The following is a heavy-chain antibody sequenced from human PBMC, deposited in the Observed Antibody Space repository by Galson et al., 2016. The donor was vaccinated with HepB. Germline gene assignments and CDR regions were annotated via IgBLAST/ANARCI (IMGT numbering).Heavy chain of an antibody. J-gene: IGHJ4*02. V-gene: IGHV4-34*01. Sequence: SETLSLTCAVSGGSLSGHYWTWIRQPPGRGLEWIGEIHRSGNTNYSPSLRSRVSISEDRSQNQVSLRLNSVTAADTAIYYCAASLGFGLHPDYWGQGALVTVSS. CDR2: IHRSGNT. D-gene: IGHD3-10*01. CDR1: GGSLSGHY. CDR3: AASLGFGLHPDY.